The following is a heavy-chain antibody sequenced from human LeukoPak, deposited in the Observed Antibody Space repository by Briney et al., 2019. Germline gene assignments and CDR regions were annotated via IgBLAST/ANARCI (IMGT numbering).Heavy chain of an antibody. CDR3: AADVGPLSRIAVAS. V-gene: IGHV1-58*02. J-gene: IGHJ5*02. CDR2: IVVGSGNT. D-gene: IGHD6-19*01. CDR1: GFTFTSSA. Sequence: SVKVSCKASGFTFTSSAMQWVRQARGQRLEWIGWIVVGSGNTNYAQKFQERVTITRDMSTSTAYMELSSLRSEDTAVYYCAADVGPLSRIAVASWGQGTLVTVSS.